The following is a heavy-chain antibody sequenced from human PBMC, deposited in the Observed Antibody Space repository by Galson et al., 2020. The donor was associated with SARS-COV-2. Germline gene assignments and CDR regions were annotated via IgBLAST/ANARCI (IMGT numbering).Heavy chain of an antibody. Sequence: SLKISCASSGFPFSTYPMHCVRQAPGKGLEWLAAISYAGRSKHNVDSLKGRFTISRDNSKKTLYPQMNSLRPEDTAVYYCASSPSIAGSGTRFSFQHWGQGTLVTVSS. CDR3: ASSPSIAGSGTRFSFQH. D-gene: IGHD6-6*01. CDR2: ISYAGRSK. V-gene: IGHV3-30*01. J-gene: IGHJ1*01. CDR1: GFPFSTYP.